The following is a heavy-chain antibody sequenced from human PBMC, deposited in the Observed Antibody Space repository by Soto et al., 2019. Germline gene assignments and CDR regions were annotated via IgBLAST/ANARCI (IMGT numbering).Heavy chain of an antibody. Sequence: SETLSLTCTVSGGSISSGDYYWSWIRQPPGKGLEWIGYIYYSGSTYYNPSLKSRVTISVDTSKNQFSLKLSSVTAADTAVYYCARAETDILTGYPFDYWGQGTLVTVSS. CDR1: GGSISSGDYY. CDR2: IYYSGST. D-gene: IGHD3-9*01. V-gene: IGHV4-30-4*01. J-gene: IGHJ4*02. CDR3: ARAETDILTGYPFDY.